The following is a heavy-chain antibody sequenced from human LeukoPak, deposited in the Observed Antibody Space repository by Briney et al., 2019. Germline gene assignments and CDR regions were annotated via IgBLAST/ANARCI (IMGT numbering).Heavy chain of an antibody. CDR3: TRGTDAYKTGF. Sequence: PSETLSLTCTVSGSSINSGTFYWSWIRQHSGWGLERVGHIHPTGSTSYNPSLKSRVAMSLDTSKNQFSLNLNSVTAADTAVYYCTRGTDAYKTGFWGQGALVTVSS. V-gene: IGHV4-31*03. CDR1: GSSINSGTFY. D-gene: IGHD3-16*01. CDR2: IHPTGST. J-gene: IGHJ4*02.